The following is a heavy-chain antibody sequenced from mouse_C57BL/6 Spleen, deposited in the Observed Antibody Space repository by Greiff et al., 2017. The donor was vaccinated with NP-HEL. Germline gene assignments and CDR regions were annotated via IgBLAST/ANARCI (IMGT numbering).Heavy chain of an antibody. CDR2: IDPENGDT. V-gene: IGHV14-4*01. CDR1: GFNIKDDY. Sequence: EVQLQQSGAELVRPGASVKLSCTASGFNIKDDYMHWVKQRPEQGLEWIGWIDPENGDTEYASKFQGKATITADTSSNTAYLQLSSLTSEDTAVYYCTVNWVFDYWGKGTTLTVSS. CDR3: TVNWVFDY. J-gene: IGHJ2*01. D-gene: IGHD4-1*01.